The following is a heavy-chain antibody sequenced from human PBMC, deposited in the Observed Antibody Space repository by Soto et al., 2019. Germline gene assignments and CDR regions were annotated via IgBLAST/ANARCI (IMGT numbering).Heavy chain of an antibody. CDR1: GFSVSSNY. CDR2: HYSGGST. Sequence: DVQLVESGGGLVQSGGSLRLSCAISGFSVSSNYLSWVRQAPGKGLEWVSVHYSGGSTYYADSVQGRFTISRDKSNNTLYLQMRRVRAEDTAVYFCARHRHPRGTVGATSPLDPWGQGTQVTVSS. D-gene: IGHD1-26*01. J-gene: IGHJ5*02. V-gene: IGHV3-53*01. CDR3: ARHRHPRGTVGATSPLDP.